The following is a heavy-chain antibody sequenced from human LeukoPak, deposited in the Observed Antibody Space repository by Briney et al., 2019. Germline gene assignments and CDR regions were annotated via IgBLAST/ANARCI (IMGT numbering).Heavy chain of an antibody. CDR3: ADEVIVVVPAAMPVAFDI. D-gene: IGHD2-2*01. J-gene: IGHJ3*02. V-gene: IGHV3-30*02. CDR2: IRYDGSNK. Sequence: QPGRSLRLSCAPSGFTFSSYGMHWVRQAPGSWREWVTFIRYDGSNKYYADSVKGRFTISRDNSKNTLYLQMNSLRAEDTAVYYCADEVIVVVPAAMPVAFDIWGQGTMVTVSS. CDR1: GFTFSSYG.